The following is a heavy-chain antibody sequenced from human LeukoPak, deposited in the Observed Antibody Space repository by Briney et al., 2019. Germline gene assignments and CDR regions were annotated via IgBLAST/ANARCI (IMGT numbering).Heavy chain of an antibody. Sequence: ASVKVSCKASGYAFTSYDINWVRQAPGQGLEWMGWMNPNSGNTGYAQKFQGRVTMTRNTSISTAYMELSSLRSEDTAVYYCARGNSRYFECFDYWGQGTLVTVSS. CDR2: MNPNSGNT. J-gene: IGHJ4*02. CDR1: GYAFTSYD. CDR3: ARGNSRYFECFDY. D-gene: IGHD3-9*01. V-gene: IGHV1-8*01.